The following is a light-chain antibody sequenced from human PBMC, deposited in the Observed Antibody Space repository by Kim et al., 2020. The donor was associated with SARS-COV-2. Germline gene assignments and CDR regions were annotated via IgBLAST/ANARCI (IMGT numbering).Light chain of an antibody. CDR3: QQYDGWPWT. J-gene: IGKJ1*01. V-gene: IGKV3-15*01. Sequence: VSPGGPPTPACRASQSVSSNLAWYQQKPGQAPRLLIYYASTRATGIPARFRGSGSGTRFTLTISSLQSDDFAFYSCQQYDGWPWTFGQGTKVDIK. CDR2: YAS. CDR1: QSVSSN.